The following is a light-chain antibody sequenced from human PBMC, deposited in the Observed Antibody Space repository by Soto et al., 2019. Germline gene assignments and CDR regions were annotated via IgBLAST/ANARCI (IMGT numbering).Light chain of an antibody. V-gene: IGKV3-20*01. Sequence: DIVLTQSPGTLSLSPGERATLSCTASQSVRSNFLAWYRQRPGQAPRLLIYGASSRAAGTPDRFSGSGSGTDFTLTMSRLEPEDFAVFYCQQYGHSPLTFGGGTKVEIK. J-gene: IGKJ4*01. CDR1: QSVRSNF. CDR2: GAS. CDR3: QQYGHSPLT.